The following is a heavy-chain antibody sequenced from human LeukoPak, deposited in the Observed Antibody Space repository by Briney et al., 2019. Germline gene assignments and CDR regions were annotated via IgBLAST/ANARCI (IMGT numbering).Heavy chain of an antibody. CDR1: GGTFSSYA. V-gene: IGHV1-69*05. Sequence: RSSAKVSCKASGGTFSSYAISWVRQAPGQGLEWMGGIIPIFGTANYAQKFQGRVTITTDESTSTAYMELSSLRSEDTAVYYCARSPSDIVVVVAALPYYFDYWGQGTLVTVSS. D-gene: IGHD2-15*01. J-gene: IGHJ4*02. CDR3: ARSPSDIVVVVAALPYYFDY. CDR2: IIPIFGTA.